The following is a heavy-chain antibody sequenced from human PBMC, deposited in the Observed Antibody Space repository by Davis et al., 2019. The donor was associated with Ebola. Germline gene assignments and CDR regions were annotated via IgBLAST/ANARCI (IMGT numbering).Heavy chain of an antibody. D-gene: IGHD2-2*01. J-gene: IGHJ5*02. CDR3: ARGGDIVVVPAARDWFDP. CDR1: GFTFSSYW. V-gene: IGHV3-7*03. CDR2: IKQDGSEK. Sequence: GGSLRLSCAASGFTFSSYWMSWVRQAPGKGLEWVANIKQDGSEKYYVDSVKGRFTISRDNAKNSLYLQMNSLRAEDTAVYYCARGGDIVVVPAARDWFDPWGQGTLVTVSS.